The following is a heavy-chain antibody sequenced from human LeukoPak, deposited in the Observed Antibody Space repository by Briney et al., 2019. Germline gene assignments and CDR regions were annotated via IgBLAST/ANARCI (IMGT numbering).Heavy chain of an antibody. CDR2: ISSRGTNI. Sequence: GGSLRLSCAASGFTFSDYCMSWIRQAPGKGLEWVSYISSRGTNIYYADSVKSRFTISRDNAKNSLYLQVNRLRAEDTAVYYCATLFVVVVPAELNWGEGTLVTVSS. D-gene: IGHD2-15*01. CDR3: ATLFVVVVPAELN. CDR1: GFTFSDYC. V-gene: IGHV3-11*01. J-gene: IGHJ4*02.